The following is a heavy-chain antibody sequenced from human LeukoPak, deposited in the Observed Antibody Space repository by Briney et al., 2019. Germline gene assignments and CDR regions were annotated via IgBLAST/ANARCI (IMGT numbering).Heavy chain of an antibody. CDR1: GFTFTDYS. V-gene: IGHV3-21*06. Sequence: GGSLILSCAPSGFTFTDYSMNWVRQAPGKGLEWVASISTVSTYTFYADSVKGRFSISRDNVRNLLYLQMSSLGAEDTAVYYCARDGSGFYLYNYMDVWGKGTTVTVSS. D-gene: IGHD6-25*01. CDR2: ISTVSTYT. CDR3: ARDGSGFYLYNYMDV. J-gene: IGHJ6*03.